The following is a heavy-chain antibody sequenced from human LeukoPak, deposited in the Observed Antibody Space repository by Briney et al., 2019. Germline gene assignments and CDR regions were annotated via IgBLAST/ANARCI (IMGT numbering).Heavy chain of an antibody. D-gene: IGHD3-9*01. CDR1: GDSITSSSYY. V-gene: IGHV4-39*01. CDR2: IYYSGST. CDR3: ARSVRYFDWLPTYYFDY. J-gene: IGHJ4*02. Sequence: PSETLSLTCTVSGDSITSSSYYWGWIRQPPGKGLEWIGTIYYSGSTYYNPSLKSRLTISVDTSKNQFSLKLSSVTAADTAVYYCARSVRYFDWLPTYYFDYWGQGTLVTASS.